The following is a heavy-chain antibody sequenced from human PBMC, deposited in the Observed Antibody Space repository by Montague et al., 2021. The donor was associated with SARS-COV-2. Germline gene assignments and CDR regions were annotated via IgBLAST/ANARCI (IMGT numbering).Heavy chain of an antibody. CDR2: TKPDESEK. Sequence: SLRLSCAASGFTFSNTWMSWVRQAPGKGLEWVANTKPDESEKNYVDSVKGRFSISRDNAKNSLYLQMDNLRAEDTAIYYCAKNGGAHGLDVWGQGTSVSVSS. J-gene: IGHJ6*02. V-gene: IGHV3-7*01. D-gene: IGHD4-23*01. CDR3: AKNGGAHGLDV. CDR1: GFTFSNTW.